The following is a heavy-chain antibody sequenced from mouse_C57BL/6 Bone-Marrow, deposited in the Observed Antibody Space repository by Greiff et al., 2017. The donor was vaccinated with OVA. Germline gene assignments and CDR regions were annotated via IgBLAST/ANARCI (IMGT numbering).Heavy chain of an antibody. CDR3: AREDYYGSSDVDFAY. CDR1: GYTFTSYW. Sequence: QVQLQQPGAELVKPGASVKLSCKASGYTFTSYWMQWVKQRPGQGLEWIGEIDPSDSYTNYNQKFKGKATLTVDTSSSTAYMQLSSLTSEDSAVYYCAREDYYGSSDVDFAYWGQGTLVTVSA. D-gene: IGHD1-1*01. V-gene: IGHV1-50*01. J-gene: IGHJ3*01. CDR2: IDPSDSYT.